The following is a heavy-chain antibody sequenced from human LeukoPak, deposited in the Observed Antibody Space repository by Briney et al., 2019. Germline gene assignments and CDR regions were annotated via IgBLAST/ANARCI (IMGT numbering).Heavy chain of an antibody. Sequence: SETLSLTCTVSGGSISYYYWSWIRQSPGKGLEWIGYIYYSGTTNYNPSLKSRVTISVDRSKNQFSLQLRSVTAADTAVYYCVRGDPQTTVPEGMDVWGQGTTVTVSS. CDR2: IYYSGTT. CDR3: VRGDPQTTVPEGMDV. V-gene: IGHV4-59*01. J-gene: IGHJ6*02. D-gene: IGHD4-17*01. CDR1: GGSISYYY.